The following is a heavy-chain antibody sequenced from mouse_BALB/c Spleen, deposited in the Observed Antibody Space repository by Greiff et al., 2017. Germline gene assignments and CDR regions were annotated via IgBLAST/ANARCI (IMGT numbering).Heavy chain of an antibody. V-gene: IGHV1-67*01. CDR3: ARDGNYPMDY. CDR2: ISTYYGNT. D-gene: IGHD2-1*01. CDR1: GYTFTDYA. J-gene: IGHJ4*01. Sequence: QVQLQQSGPELVRPGVSVKISCKGSGYTFTDYAMHWVKQSHAKSLEWIGVISTYYGNTNYNQKFKGKATMTVDKSSSTAYMELARLTSEDSAIYYCARDGNYPMDYWGQGTSVTVSS.